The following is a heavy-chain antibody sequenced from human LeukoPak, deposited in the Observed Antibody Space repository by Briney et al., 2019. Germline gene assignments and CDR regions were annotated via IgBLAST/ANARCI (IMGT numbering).Heavy chain of an antibody. J-gene: IGHJ4*02. CDR1: GYTFTSYG. CDR3: ARASYGSGSYYTFDY. CDR2: ISAYNGNT. D-gene: IGHD3-10*01. Sequence: GASVKVSCKASGYTFTSYGISWVRQAPGQGLEWMGWISAYNGNTNYAQKLQGRVTMTTDTSTSTAYMELRSLRSDDTAVYYCARASYGSGSYYTFDYWGQGTLVTVSS. V-gene: IGHV1-18*01.